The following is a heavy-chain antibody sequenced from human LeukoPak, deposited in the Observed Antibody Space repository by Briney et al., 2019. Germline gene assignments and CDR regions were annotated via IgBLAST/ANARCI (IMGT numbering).Heavy chain of an antibody. V-gene: IGHV3-23*01. CDR2: IAGSDGFT. Sequence: GGSLRLSCAASGFPFSSYAMNWVRQAPGKGLEWVSVIAGSDGFTQYADPVKGRFTISRDNSKNTVYLQMNRLRVEDTALYYCVRSLDYWGQGTLVTVSS. CDR3: VRSLDY. J-gene: IGHJ4*02. CDR1: GFPFSSYA.